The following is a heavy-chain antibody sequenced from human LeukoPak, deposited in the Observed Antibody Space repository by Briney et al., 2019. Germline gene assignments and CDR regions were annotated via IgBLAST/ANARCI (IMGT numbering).Heavy chain of an antibody. CDR2: ISSSGSTI. J-gene: IGHJ6*04. Sequence: GGSLRLSCAASGFTFSSYEMNWVRRAPGKGLEWVSYISSSGSTIYYADSVKGRFTISRDNAKNSLYLQMNSLRAEDTAVYYCARIQYRGDYRDYYYGMDVWGKGTTVTVSS. CDR3: ARIQYRGDYRDYYYGMDV. V-gene: IGHV3-48*03. D-gene: IGHD4-11*01. CDR1: GFTFSSYE.